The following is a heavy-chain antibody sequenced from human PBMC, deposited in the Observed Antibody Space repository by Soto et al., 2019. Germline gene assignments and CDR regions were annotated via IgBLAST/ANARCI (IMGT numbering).Heavy chain of an antibody. V-gene: IGHV3-7*05. J-gene: IGHJ1*01. D-gene: IGHD3-16*01. CDR2: IKQDGSEK. Sequence: EVQLVESGGGLVQPGGSLRLSCAASGFTFSSYWMSWVRQAPGKGLEWVANIKQDGSEKYYVDSVKGRFTISRDNAKNSLYLQMNSLRAGDTAVYYCARVKGGRYFQHWGQGTLVTVSS. CDR1: GFTFSSYW. CDR3: ARVKGGRYFQH.